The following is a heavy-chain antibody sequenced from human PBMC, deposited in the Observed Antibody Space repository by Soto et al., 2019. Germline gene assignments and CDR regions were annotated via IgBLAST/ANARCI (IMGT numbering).Heavy chain of an antibody. V-gene: IGHV1-3*05. Sequence: QVQLVQSGAEEKKPGASVKVSCKASGYTFTSYAMHWVRQAPGQRLEGMGWINAGNGNTKYSQKFQGRVTITRDTSASTDYMELSSLRSEDTAVYDCARSIVVVTALYYWGQGTLVTVSS. CDR1: GYTFTSYA. J-gene: IGHJ4*02. CDR3: ARSIVVVTALYY. CDR2: INAGNGNT. D-gene: IGHD2-21*02.